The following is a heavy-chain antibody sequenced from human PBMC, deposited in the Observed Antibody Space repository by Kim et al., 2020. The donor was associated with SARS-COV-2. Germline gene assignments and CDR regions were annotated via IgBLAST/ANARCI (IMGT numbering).Heavy chain of an antibody. CDR1: GGSISSGTNY. V-gene: IGHV4-31*03. D-gene: IGHD1-1*01. CDR3: ARAPTGYYFDY. J-gene: IGHJ4*02. Sequence: SETLSLTCTVSGGSISSGTNYWTWIRQHPGKGLEWIGYIYYSGSTYYNPSLMSRLTISLDTSENQFFLKLTSLTAADTALYHCARAPTGYYFDYWGQGAL. CDR2: IYYSGST.